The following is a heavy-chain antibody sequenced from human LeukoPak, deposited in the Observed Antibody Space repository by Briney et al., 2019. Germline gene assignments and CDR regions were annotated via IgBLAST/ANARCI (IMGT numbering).Heavy chain of an antibody. CDR2: ISSNGGST. V-gene: IGHV3-64*01. J-gene: IGHJ4*02. CDR1: EFTCAMYS. CDR3: AREDPPGTTDY. D-gene: IGHD1-1*01. Sequence: GGSLRLSSATSEFTCAMYSMRVDLQAAGEGLKTVSAISSNGGSTYYANSVRGRFTISRDNSKNTLYLQMGSLRAEDTAVYYCAREDPPGTTDYCGQGTLVTVSS.